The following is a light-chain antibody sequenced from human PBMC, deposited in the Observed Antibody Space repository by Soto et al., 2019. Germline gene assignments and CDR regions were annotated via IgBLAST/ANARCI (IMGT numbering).Light chain of an antibody. J-gene: IGLJ1*01. CDR2: QVT. CDR1: TRDIAGYNY. Sequence: QSALTQPASVSGSLGQSITISCTGTTRDIAGYNYISWYQQLPGKAPKLMIYQVTIRPSGISNRFSGSKSGNTASLTLSGLQAEDEADSYCTSFSSSTSLYVFGTGTKVTVL. V-gene: IGLV2-14*01. CDR3: TSFSSSTSLYV.